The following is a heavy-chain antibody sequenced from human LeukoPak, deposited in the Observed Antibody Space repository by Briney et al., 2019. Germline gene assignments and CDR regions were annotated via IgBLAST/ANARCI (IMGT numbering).Heavy chain of an antibody. V-gene: IGHV1-24*01. Sequence: GASVKVSCKVSGYTLTELSMHWVRQAPGKGLEWMGGFDPEDGEAIYAQKFQGRVTMTRNTSISTVYMELSSLRSEDTAVYYCARGKWELPVPRAFDIWGQGTMVTVSS. CDR3: ARGKWELPVPRAFDI. J-gene: IGHJ3*02. D-gene: IGHD1-26*01. CDR1: GYTLTELS. CDR2: FDPEDGEA.